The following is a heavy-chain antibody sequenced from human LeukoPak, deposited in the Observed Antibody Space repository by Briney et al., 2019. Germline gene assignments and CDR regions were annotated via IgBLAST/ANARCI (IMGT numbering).Heavy chain of an antibody. D-gene: IGHD5-24*01. CDR3: ARARLSRWLQLRTPHSVFDY. J-gene: IGHJ4*02. V-gene: IGHV7-4-1*02. CDR2: INTNTGNP. CDR1: GYTFTSYA. Sequence: ASVKVPCKASGYTFTSYAMNWVRQAPGQGLEWMGLINTNTGNPKYAQGFTGRFVFSLDTSVSTAYLQISSLKAEDTAVYYCARARLSRWLQLRTPHSVFDYWGQGTLVTVSS.